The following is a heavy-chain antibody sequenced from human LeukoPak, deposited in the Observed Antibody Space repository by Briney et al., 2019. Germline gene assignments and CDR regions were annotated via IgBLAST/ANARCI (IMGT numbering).Heavy chain of an antibody. CDR1: GGSFSGYY. CDR2: INHSGST. J-gene: IGHJ4*02. D-gene: IGHD5-18*01. CDR3: AGGSRGYSYGYSLSLDY. V-gene: IGHV4-34*01. Sequence: SETLSLTCAVYGGSFSGYYWSWIRQPPGKGLEWIGEINHSGSTNYNPSLKSRVTISVDTSKNQFSLKLSSVTAADTAVYYCAGGSRGYSYGYSLSLDYWGQGTLVTVSS.